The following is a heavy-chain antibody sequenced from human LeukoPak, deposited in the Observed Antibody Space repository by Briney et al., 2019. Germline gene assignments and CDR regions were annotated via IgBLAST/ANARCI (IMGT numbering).Heavy chain of an antibody. CDR2: FDPEDGET. CDR1: GYTLTELS. J-gene: IGHJ3*02. D-gene: IGHD3-10*01. V-gene: IGHV1-24*01. Sequence: ASVKVSCKVSGYTLTELSMHRVRQAPGKGLEWMGGFDPEDGETIYAQKFQGRVTMTEDTSTDTAYMELSSLRSEDTAVYYCATTSANYYRDAFDIWGQGTMVTVSS. CDR3: ATTSANYYRDAFDI.